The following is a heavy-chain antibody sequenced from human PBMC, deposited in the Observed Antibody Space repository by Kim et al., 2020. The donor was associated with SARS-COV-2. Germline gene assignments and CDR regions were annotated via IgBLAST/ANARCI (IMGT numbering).Heavy chain of an antibody. J-gene: IGHJ4*02. D-gene: IGHD3-10*01. Sequence: RTYYIDSVKGRFTVSRDNNKKSLYLQMNSLSTEDTAFYYCARYGSGNYIDYWGQGTLVTVSS. CDR3: ARYGSGNYIDY. V-gene: IGHV3-43*01. CDR2: RT.